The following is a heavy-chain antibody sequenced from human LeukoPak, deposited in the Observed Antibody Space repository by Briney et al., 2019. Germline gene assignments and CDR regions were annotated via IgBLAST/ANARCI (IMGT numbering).Heavy chain of an antibody. CDR2: INPNSGGT. CDR1: GYTFTGYY. Sequence: ASVKVSCKASGYTFTGYYMHWVRQAPGQGLEWMGWINPNSGGTNYAQKFQGWVTVTRDTSISTAYMELSRLRSDDTAVYYCARGFYCSGGSCYSDAFDIWGQGTMVTVSS. V-gene: IGHV1-2*04. J-gene: IGHJ3*02. D-gene: IGHD2-15*01. CDR3: ARGFYCSGGSCYSDAFDI.